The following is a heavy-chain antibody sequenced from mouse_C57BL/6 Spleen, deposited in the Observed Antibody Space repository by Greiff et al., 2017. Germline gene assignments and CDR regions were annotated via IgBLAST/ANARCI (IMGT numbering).Heavy chain of an antibody. V-gene: IGHV1-61*01. CDR2: IYPSDSET. CDR1: GYTFTSYW. CDR3: ARRNYHYYAMDY. Sequence: QVQLKQPGAELVRPGSSVKLSCKASGYTFTSYWMDWVKQRPGQGLEWIGNIYPSDSETHYNQKFKDKATLTVDKSSSTAYMQLSSLTSEDSAVYYCARRNYHYYAMDYWGQGTSVTVSS. J-gene: IGHJ4*01. D-gene: IGHD2-1*01.